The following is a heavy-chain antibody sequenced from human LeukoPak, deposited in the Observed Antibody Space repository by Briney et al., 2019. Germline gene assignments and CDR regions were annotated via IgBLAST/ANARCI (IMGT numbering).Heavy chain of an antibody. V-gene: IGHV3-23*01. D-gene: IGHD1-26*01. J-gene: IGHJ4*02. CDR3: AKDQEFLRGSYNY. CDR2: ISGSGGST. CDR1: GFTFSSYA. Sequence: GGSLRLSCAASGFTFSSYAVSWVRQAPGKGLEWVSAISGSGGSTYYADSVKGRFTISRDNSKNTLYLQMNSLRAEDTAVYYCAKDQEFLRGSYNYWGQGTLVTVSS.